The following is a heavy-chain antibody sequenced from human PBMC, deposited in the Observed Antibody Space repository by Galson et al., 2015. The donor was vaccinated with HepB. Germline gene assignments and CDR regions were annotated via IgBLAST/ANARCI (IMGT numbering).Heavy chain of an antibody. Sequence: SLRLSCAASGFTFSSYAMSWVRQAPGKGLEWVSGTSGSGGSTYYTDSVRGRFTISRDNSKNTVYLEMISLRAEDTAVYYCAQDHFAAVIGEYFQHWGQGTLVTVSP. V-gene: IGHV3-23*01. CDR3: AQDHFAAVIGEYFQH. D-gene: IGHD3-16*02. CDR2: TSGSGGST. CDR1: GFTFSSYA. J-gene: IGHJ1*01.